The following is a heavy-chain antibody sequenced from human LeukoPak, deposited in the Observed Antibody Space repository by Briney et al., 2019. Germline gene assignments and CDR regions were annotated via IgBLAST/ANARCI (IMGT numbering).Heavy chain of an antibody. V-gene: IGHV4-38-2*01. Sequence: SETLSLTCAVSGYSISSGYQWGWIRQPPGKGLEWIGSIYHSGSTYYNPSLKSRVTISVDTSKNQLSLKLSSVTAADTAVYYCARVLCDFWSGPGGHWFDPWGQGTLVTVSS. CDR2: IYHSGST. D-gene: IGHD3-3*01. J-gene: IGHJ5*02. CDR3: ARVLCDFWSGPGGHWFDP. CDR1: GYSISSGYQ.